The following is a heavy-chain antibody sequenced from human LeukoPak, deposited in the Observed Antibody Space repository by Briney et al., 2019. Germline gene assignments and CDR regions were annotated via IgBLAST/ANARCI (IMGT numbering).Heavy chain of an antibody. CDR2: VTSSGSNT. J-gene: IGHJ4*02. D-gene: IGHD5-12*01. CDR1: GFTFRSYS. Sequence: PGGSLRLSCAASGFTFRSYSMTWVRQAPGKGLEWVSTVTSSGSNTYYADSVKGRFTNSRDNSKNTLYLQMNSLRAEDTAVYYCARAGVGPVSNIVATIKGPFDYWGQGTLVTVSS. V-gene: IGHV3-23*05. CDR3: ARAGVGPVSNIVATIKGPFDY.